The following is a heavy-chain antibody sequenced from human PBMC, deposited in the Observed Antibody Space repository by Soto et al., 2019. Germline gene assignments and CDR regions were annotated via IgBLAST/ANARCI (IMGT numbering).Heavy chain of an antibody. Sequence: PGGSLRLSCAASGFTFNSYGMHWVRQAPGKGLVWVSRMNTDGSERDYADSVKGRFTISRDNAKNTLYLQMNSLRAEDTAVYYSTTDRSAYSDSRDTYVSFDYWGQGTLVTVSS. CDR2: MNTDGSER. D-gene: IGHD3-22*01. J-gene: IGHJ4*02. CDR3: TTDRSAYSDSRDTYVSFDY. CDR1: GFTFNSYG. V-gene: IGHV3-74*01.